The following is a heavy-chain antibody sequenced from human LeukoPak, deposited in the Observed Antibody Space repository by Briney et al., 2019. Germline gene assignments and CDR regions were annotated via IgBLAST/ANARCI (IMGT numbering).Heavy chain of an antibody. CDR1: GFTFSSYA. J-gene: IGHJ1*01. CDR3: ASSEVGATTRGYVQH. Sequence: GGSLRLSCAASGFTFSSYAMHWVRQAPGKGLEWVAVISYDGSNKYYADSVKGRFTISRDNSKNTLYLQMNSLRAEDTAVYYCASSEVGATTRGYVQHWGQGTLVTVSS. V-gene: IGHV3-30-3*01. D-gene: IGHD1-26*01. CDR2: ISYDGSNK.